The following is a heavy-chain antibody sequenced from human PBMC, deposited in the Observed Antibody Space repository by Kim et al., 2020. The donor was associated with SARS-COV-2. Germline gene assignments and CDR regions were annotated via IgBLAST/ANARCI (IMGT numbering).Heavy chain of an antibody. V-gene: IGHV3-30*07. D-gene: IGHD5-12*01. CDR3: ARDGGYSGYDDYYFDY. Sequence: SVKGRFTIARNNSKNTLYLQMNSLRAEDTAAYYCARDGGYSGYDDYYFDYWGQGTLVTVSS. J-gene: IGHJ4*02.